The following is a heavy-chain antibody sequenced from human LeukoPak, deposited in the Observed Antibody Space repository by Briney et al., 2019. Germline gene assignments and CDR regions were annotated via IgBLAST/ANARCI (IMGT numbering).Heavy chain of an antibody. CDR1: GFTFSSYE. J-gene: IGHJ4*02. CDR2: ISTGGNTL. V-gene: IGHV3-48*03. CDR3: ARDRTQSMYYDFWSGYSDY. D-gene: IGHD3-3*01. Sequence: GGSLRLSCVASGFTFSSYEINWVRQAPGKGLEWISYISTGGNTLYYADSVKGRFTISRDNAKNSLYLQMNSLRAEDTAVYYCARDRTQSMYYDFWSGYSDYWGQGTLVTVSS.